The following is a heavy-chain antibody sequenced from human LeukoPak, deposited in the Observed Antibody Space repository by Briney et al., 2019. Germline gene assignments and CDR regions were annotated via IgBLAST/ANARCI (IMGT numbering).Heavy chain of an antibody. CDR1: GGSISSYY. CDR3: ARAGTTNNWFDP. D-gene: IGHD1-7*01. CDR2: IYTSGST. V-gene: IGHV4-4*07. Sequence: SETLSLTCTVSGGSISSYYWSWIRQSAGKGLEWIGRIYTSGSTNYNPSLKSRVTMSVDTSKNQFSLKLSPVTAADTAVYYCARAGTTNNWFDPWGQGTLDTVSS. J-gene: IGHJ5*02.